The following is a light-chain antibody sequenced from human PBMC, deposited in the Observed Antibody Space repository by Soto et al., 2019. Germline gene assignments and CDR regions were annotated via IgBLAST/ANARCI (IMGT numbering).Light chain of an antibody. Sequence: EIVMTQSPATLSVSLGERATLSCRASQSVSSNLAWYQQKPGQAPRLLIYGASTRATGIPARFSGSGSGTEFTLTISSLQSEDFAVYYCQKYNNWPLFVQGTKVDIK. V-gene: IGKV3-15*01. J-gene: IGKJ1*01. CDR2: GAS. CDR3: QKYNNWPL. CDR1: QSVSSN.